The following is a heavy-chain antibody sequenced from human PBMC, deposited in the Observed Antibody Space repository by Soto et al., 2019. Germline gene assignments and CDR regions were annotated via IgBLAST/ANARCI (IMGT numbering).Heavy chain of an antibody. V-gene: IGHV4-30-2*01. D-gene: IGHD3-3*01. CDR2: IYPNGNT. CDR3: ARALWSGSYRLDWFDP. J-gene: IGHJ5*02. Sequence: SETLSLTCAVSGGSISGGGFSWSWIRQPPGKGLEWIGYIYPNGNTYYSPSLRSRVAMSVDMSRNHFSLKVNSVTAADTAVYYCARALWSGSYRLDWFDPWGQGILVTVSS. CDR1: GGSISGGGFS.